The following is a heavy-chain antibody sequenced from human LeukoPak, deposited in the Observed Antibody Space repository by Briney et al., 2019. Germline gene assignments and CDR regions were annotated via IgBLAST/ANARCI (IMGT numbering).Heavy chain of an antibody. D-gene: IGHD1-26*01. J-gene: IGHJ4*02. CDR3: AKPWVGPTPLLTPHDY. Sequence: GGSLRLSCAASGFTFSSYAMSWVRQAPGKGLEWVSSISSTGGNTYYADSVKGRFTISRDNSKNTLYLQMNSLRAEDTAVYYCAKPWVGPTPLLTPHDYWGQGTLVTVSS. V-gene: IGHV3-23*01. CDR2: ISSTGGNT. CDR1: GFTFSSYA.